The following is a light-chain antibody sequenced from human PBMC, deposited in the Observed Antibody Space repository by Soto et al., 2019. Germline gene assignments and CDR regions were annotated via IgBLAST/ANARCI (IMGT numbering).Light chain of an antibody. Sequence: QSVLTQPPSASGTPGQRVTISCSGSSSNIGSNSVYWYQQLPGTAPKLLIYRNNQRPSGVPDRFSGSKSGTSASLAISGLRSEDEAAYYCAAWDDSLRGVVFGGGIKLTVL. V-gene: IGLV1-47*01. CDR1: SSNIGSNS. CDR3: AAWDDSLRGVV. J-gene: IGLJ2*01. CDR2: RNN.